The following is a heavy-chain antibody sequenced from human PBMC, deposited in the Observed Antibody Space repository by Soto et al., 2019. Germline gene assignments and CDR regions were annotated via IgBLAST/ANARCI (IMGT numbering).Heavy chain of an antibody. CDR2: IKSKTDGGTT. J-gene: IGHJ4*02. Sequence: EVQLVESGGGLVKPGGSLRLSCAASGFTFSNAWMSWVRQAPGKGLEWVGRIKSKTDGGTTDYAAPVKGRFTISRDDSKNTLYLQMNSLKTEGTAVYYCTTDGVVVPAAYGYWGQGTLVTVSS. D-gene: IGHD2-2*01. CDR3: TTDGVVVPAAYGY. V-gene: IGHV3-15*01. CDR1: GFTFSNAW.